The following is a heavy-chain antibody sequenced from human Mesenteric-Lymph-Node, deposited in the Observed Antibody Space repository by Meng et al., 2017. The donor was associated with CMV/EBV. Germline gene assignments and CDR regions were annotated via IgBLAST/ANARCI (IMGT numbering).Heavy chain of an antibody. J-gene: IGHJ3*01. V-gene: IGHV3-9*01. CDR1: GFTFDDYA. Sequence: GGSLKISCVASGFTFDDYAMNWVRQAPGKGLEWVSDISWNSDNIGYADSVKGRFTISRDNAKNSLYLQMNSLRPEDTALYYCAKTLRGVYGFDVWGQGTMVTVSS. D-gene: IGHD4-17*01. CDR3: AKTLRGVYGFDV. CDR2: ISWNSDNI.